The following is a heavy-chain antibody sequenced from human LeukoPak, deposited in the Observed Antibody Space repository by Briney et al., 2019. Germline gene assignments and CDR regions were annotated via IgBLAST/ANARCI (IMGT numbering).Heavy chain of an antibody. Sequence: GGSLRLSCAASGFTFSSYGMHWVRQAPGKGLEWVAVIWYDGSNKYNADSVKGRFTISRDNSKNTLYLQMNSLRAEDTAVYYCARDRGAYCGGDCYLGFDYWGRGTLVTVSS. D-gene: IGHD2-21*02. V-gene: IGHV3-33*01. CDR3: ARDRGAYCGGDCYLGFDY. CDR1: GFTFSSYG. CDR2: IWYDGSNK. J-gene: IGHJ4*01.